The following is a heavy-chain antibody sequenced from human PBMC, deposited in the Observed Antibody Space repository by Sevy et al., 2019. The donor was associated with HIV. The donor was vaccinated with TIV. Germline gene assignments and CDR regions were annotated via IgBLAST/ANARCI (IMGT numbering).Heavy chain of an antibody. CDR3: ARVGSDWELDY. Sequence: SETLSLTCTVSGGSISSYYWSWIRQPPGKGLEWIGYIYDSGSTNYNPSLKSRVTISVDTSENQFSLMLSSVTAADTAVYYCARVGSDWELDYWGQGSLVTVSS. J-gene: IGHJ4*02. V-gene: IGHV4-59*01. D-gene: IGHD1-26*01. CDR1: GGSISSYY. CDR2: IYDSGST.